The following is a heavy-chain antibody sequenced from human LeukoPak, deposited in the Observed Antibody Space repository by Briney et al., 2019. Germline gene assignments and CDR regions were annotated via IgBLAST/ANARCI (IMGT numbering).Heavy chain of an antibody. D-gene: IGHD2-2*02. V-gene: IGHV1-18*01. J-gene: IGHJ6*02. Sequence: ASVKVSRKASGCTFTSYGISWVRQAPGQGLEWMGWISAYNGNTNYAQKLQGRVTMTTDTSTSTAYMELRSLRSDDTAVYYCARVYCSSTSCYRAYYYGMDVWGQGTTVTVSS. CDR3: ARVYCSSTSCYRAYYYGMDV. CDR2: ISAYNGNT. CDR1: GCTFTSYG.